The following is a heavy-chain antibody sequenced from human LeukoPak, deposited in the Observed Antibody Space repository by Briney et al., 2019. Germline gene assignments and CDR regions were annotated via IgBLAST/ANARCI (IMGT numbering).Heavy chain of an antibody. J-gene: IGHJ6*03. CDR2: INHSGST. CDR1: GGSISSYY. CDR3: ARAYSGRYGLGYYYMDV. D-gene: IGHD1-26*01. Sequence: SETLSLTCTVSGGSISSYYWSWIRQPPGKGLEWIGEINHSGSTNYNPSLKSRVTISVDTSKNQFSLKLSSVTAADTAVYYCARAYSGRYGLGYYYMDVWGKGTTVTISS. V-gene: IGHV4-34*01.